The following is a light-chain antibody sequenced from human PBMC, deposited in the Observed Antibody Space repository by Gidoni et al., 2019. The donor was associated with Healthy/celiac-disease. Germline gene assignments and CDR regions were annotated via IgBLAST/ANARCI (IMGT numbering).Light chain of an antibody. CDR3: QAWDSSTYVV. Sequence: SYELTQPPSVSVSPGQTASITCSGAKLGDKYACWYQQKPGQSPVLVIYQDSKRPSGIPERFSGSSSGNTATLTISGTQAMDEADYYCQAWDSSTYVVFGGGTRLTVL. V-gene: IGLV3-1*01. J-gene: IGLJ2*01. CDR2: QDS. CDR1: KLGDKY.